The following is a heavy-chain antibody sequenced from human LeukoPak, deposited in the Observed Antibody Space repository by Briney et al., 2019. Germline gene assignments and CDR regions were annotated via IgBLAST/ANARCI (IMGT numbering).Heavy chain of an antibody. CDR2: INPNSGGT. CDR3: ARGYSSGWYDYYYYMDV. V-gene: IGHV1-2*02. D-gene: IGHD6-19*01. CDR1: GYTFTGYY. Sequence: ASVKVSCKASGYTFTGYYMHWVRQAPGQGLEWMGWINPNSGGTNYAQKFQGRVTMTRDTSISTAYMELSRLRSDDTAVYYCARGYSSGWYDYYYYMDVWGKGTTVTVSS. J-gene: IGHJ6*03.